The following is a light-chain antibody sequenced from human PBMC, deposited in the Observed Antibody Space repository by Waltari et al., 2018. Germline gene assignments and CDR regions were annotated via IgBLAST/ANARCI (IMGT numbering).Light chain of an antibody. V-gene: IGLV1-51*01. CDR2: DNN. CDR3: ATWDNSLSEVV. CDR1: ISNIGNYY. Sequence: QSVLTQPPSVFAAPGQKVTISCSGSISNIGNYYVSWFHQLPGAAPKLLIYDNNNRPSGIPDRVSAARSVTSATLAITGLQIGDEAYYYCATWDNSLSEVVFGGGTKLTVL. J-gene: IGLJ2*01.